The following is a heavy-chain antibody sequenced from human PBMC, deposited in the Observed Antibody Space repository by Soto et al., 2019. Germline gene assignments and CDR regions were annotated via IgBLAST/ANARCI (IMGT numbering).Heavy chain of an antibody. CDR2: IIPIFGTA. Sequence: SVKVSCKASGGTFSSYAISWVRQAPGQGLEWMGGIIPIFGTANHAQKFQGRVTMTEDTSTYTAYMELSSLRSEDTAVYYCASVDCSSTSCYANYYYYGMDVWGQGTTVTVSS. J-gene: IGHJ6*02. D-gene: IGHD2-2*01. CDR3: ASVDCSSTSCYANYYYYGMDV. CDR1: GGTFSSYA. V-gene: IGHV1-69*06.